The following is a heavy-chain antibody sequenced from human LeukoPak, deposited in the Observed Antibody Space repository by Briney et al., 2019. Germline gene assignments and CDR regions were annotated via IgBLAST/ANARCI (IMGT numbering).Heavy chain of an antibody. CDR3: ARTHREGYSSGPIDY. J-gene: IGHJ4*02. D-gene: IGHD6-19*01. CDR1: GFTFSSYG. CDR2: ISGSGGST. V-gene: IGHV3-23*01. Sequence: GGSLRLSCAASGFTFSSYGMSWVRQAPGKGLEWVSAISGSGGSTYYADSVKGRFTISRDNSKNTLYLQMNSLRAEDTAVYYCARTHREGYSSGPIDYWGQGTLVTVSS.